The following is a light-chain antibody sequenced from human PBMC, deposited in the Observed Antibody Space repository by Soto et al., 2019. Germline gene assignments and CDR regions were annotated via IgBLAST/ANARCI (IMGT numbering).Light chain of an antibody. J-gene: IGKJ5*01. CDR3: QQYNNWPIT. CDR1: QSVRRD. Sequence: EIVMTQSPVTLSVSPGERATLSCRASQSVRRDLAWYQQKPGQPPRLLMYGASTRATGIPARFSGSGSGTEFTLTISSLHSEYFAFYYCQQYNNWPITFGQGTRLEIK. V-gene: IGKV3-15*01. CDR2: GAS.